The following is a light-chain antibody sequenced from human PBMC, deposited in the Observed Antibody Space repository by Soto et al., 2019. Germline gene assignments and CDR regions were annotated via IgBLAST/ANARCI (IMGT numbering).Light chain of an antibody. V-gene: IGKV1-5*03. CDR1: QTISSW. CDR2: KAS. CDR3: QQLESYPST. J-gene: IGKJ4*01. Sequence: RTQSPSTLPASVGASVTITGRASQTISSWLAWYQQNPGKAPKLLIDKASTLKSRVPSMVSGIGSGTDFTLTSSSLQTEDCATYDCQQLESYPSTFGGGTKVDIK.